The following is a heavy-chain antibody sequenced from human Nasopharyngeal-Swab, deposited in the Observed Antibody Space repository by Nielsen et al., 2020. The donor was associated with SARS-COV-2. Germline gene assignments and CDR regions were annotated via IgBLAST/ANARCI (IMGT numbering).Heavy chain of an antibody. CDR1: GYTFTSYG. V-gene: IGHV1-18*04. Sequence: ASVKVSCKASGYTFTSYGISWVRQAPGQGLEWMGWISAYNGNTNYAQKLQGRVTMTTDTSTSTAYMELRSLRSDDTAVYYCARARITMIVVVNAFDIWGQGTMVTVSS. J-gene: IGHJ3*02. D-gene: IGHD3-22*01. CDR2: ISAYNGNT. CDR3: ARARITMIVVVNAFDI.